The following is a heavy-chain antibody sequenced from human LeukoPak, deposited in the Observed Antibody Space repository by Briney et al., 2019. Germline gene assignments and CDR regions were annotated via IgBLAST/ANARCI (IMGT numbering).Heavy chain of an antibody. D-gene: IGHD2-15*01. J-gene: IGHJ4*02. CDR3: TRDRASVAFDY. CDR1: GFTFSSYS. CDR2: ISSSSSTI. V-gene: IGHV3-48*01. Sequence: VGSLRLSCAASGFTFSSYSMNWVRQAPGKGLEWVSYISSSSSTIYYADSVKGRFTISRDNAKNSLYLQMNSLRAEDTAVYYCTRDRASVAFDYWGQGTLVTVSS.